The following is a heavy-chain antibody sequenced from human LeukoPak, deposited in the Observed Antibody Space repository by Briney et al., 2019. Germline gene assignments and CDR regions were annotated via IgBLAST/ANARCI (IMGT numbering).Heavy chain of an antibody. V-gene: IGHV4-59*01. J-gene: IGHJ4*02. CDR1: GGSISSYY. Sequence: SETLSLTCTVSGGSISSYYWTWIRQPPGKGLEWIGYIYYSGSTNYNPSLKSRVTISVDTSKNQFSLKLSSVTAADTAVYYCAREGGYYYDSSGYYDYWGQGTLVTVSS. CDR3: AREGGYYYDSSGYYDY. D-gene: IGHD3-22*01. CDR2: IYYSGST.